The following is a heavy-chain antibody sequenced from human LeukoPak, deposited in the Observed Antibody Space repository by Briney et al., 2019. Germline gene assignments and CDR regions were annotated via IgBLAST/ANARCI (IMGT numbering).Heavy chain of an antibody. J-gene: IGHJ4*02. Sequence: GGSLRLSCAASGFTFNNYNMNWVRQAPGKGLEWVSSISSGTDYIFQADSVKGRFTIFRDNARNSLSLQMNSLRADDTAVYYCARSAGGNYFDYWDQGTLVTVSS. V-gene: IGHV3-21*01. CDR2: ISSGTDYI. CDR3: ARSAGGNYFDY. D-gene: IGHD2-8*02. CDR1: GFTFNNYN.